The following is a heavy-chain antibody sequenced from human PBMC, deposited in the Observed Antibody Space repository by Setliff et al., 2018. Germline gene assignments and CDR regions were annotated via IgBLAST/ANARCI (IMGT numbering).Heavy chain of an antibody. CDR1: GGSFSGYY. CDR3: ARGDYDSSLGGY. CDR2: INHSGST. Sequence: SETLSLTCAVYGGSFSGYYWSWIRQPPGKGLEWIGEINHSGSTNYNPSLKSRVTISVDTSKNQFSLKLSSVTAADTAVYYCARGDYDSSLGGYWGQGTLVTVSS. D-gene: IGHD3-22*01. J-gene: IGHJ4*02. V-gene: IGHV4-34*01.